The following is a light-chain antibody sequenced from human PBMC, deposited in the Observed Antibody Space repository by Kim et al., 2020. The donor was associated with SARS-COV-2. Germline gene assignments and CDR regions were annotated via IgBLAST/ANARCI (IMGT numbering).Light chain of an antibody. J-gene: IGKJ4*01. CDR1: QSVSSN. V-gene: IGKV3-15*01. CDR2: GAS. CDR3: QQYNNWPPVT. Sequence: SPGERATPSCRASQSVSSNLAWYQQKPGQAPRLLIYGASTRATGIPARFSGSGSGTEFTVTISSLQSEDFAVYYCQQYNNWPPVTFGGGTKVDIK.